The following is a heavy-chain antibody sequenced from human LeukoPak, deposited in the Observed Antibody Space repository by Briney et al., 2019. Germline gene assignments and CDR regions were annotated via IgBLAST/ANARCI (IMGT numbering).Heavy chain of an antibody. CDR2: IKQDGSEK. Sequence: PGGSLRLSCAASGFTFSSYWMSWVRQAPGKGLEWVANIKQDGSEKYYVDSVKGRFTISRDNAKNSLYLQMNSLRAEDTAVYYCAKDLAYYYDSSGVDDAFDIWGQGTMVTVSS. J-gene: IGHJ3*02. V-gene: IGHV3-7*03. D-gene: IGHD3-22*01. CDR1: GFTFSSYW. CDR3: AKDLAYYYDSSGVDDAFDI.